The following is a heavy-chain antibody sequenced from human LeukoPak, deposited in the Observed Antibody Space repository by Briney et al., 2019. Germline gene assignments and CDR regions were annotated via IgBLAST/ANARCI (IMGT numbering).Heavy chain of an antibody. CDR3: ARSRTMYFNYYMDV. CDR2: IIPIFGKT. J-gene: IGHJ6*03. CDR1: GGTFINYA. V-gene: IGHV1-69*05. Sequence: SVKVSCKASGGTFINYALSWVRQAPGQGLEWIGGIIPIFGKTNYAQNFQGRVTITTDESTSTAYMELSSLRSRDTAVYYCARSRTMYFNYYMDVWGERTKVFVFS.